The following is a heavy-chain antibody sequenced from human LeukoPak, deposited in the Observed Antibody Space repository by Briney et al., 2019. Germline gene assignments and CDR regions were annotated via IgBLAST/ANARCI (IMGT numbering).Heavy chain of an antibody. D-gene: IGHD3-16*01. CDR3: ARSFWGSYSDF. J-gene: IGHJ4*02. CDR2: IDADGSNT. V-gene: IGHV3-74*01. Sequence: GGSLRLSCAASGFTFSTYYMHWVRQAPGKGLVWVARIDADGSNTNYADSVKGRFTLSRDNAKNTLYLQMNSLRAEDTAVYYCARSFWGSYSDFWGQGTLVTVSS. CDR1: GFTFSTYY.